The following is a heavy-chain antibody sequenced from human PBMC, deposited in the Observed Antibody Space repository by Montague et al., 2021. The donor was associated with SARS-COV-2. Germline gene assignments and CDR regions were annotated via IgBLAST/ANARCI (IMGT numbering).Heavy chain of an antibody. CDR3: ARRGYYDSAGYHWHLDL. CDR2: ISSNGKT. J-gene: IGHJ2*01. Sequence: SETLSLTCTVSGGSINDHYRSWIRQSPGKGLEWIGYISSNGKTNYNPSLKSRVTLSADASRNEFSLKLDSVTAADTAVYFCARRGYYDSAGYHWHLDLWGRGMTVTVSS. V-gene: IGHV4-4*09. D-gene: IGHD3-22*01. CDR1: GGSINDHY.